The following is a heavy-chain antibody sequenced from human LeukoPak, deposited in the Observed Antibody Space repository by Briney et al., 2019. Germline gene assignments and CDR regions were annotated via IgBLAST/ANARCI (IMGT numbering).Heavy chain of an antibody. V-gene: IGHV3-48*03. CDR3: ARGGYGSGRKFDFDY. CDR2: ISSSGSTI. Sequence: GGSLRLSCAASGFTFSSYEMNWVRQAPGKGLEWVSYISSSGSTIYYADSVKGRFTISRDNAKNSLYLQMNSLRAEDTAVYYCARGGYGSGRKFDFDYWGQGTLVTVSS. J-gene: IGHJ4*02. D-gene: IGHD3-10*01. CDR1: GFTFSSYE.